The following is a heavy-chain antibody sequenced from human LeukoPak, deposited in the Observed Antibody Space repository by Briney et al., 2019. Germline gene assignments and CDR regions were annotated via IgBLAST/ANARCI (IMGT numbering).Heavy chain of an antibody. CDR1: GYTFTSYY. CDR3: ARDRRSGGRLELDY. J-gene: IGHJ4*02. D-gene: IGHD3-10*01. Sequence: GASVKVSCKASGYTFTSYYMHWVRQAPGQGVEGMGIISPSGCSTSYAQKFQGRVTMTRDTSTSTVYMELSSLRSEDTAVYYCARDRRSGGRLELDYWGQGTLVTVSS. CDR2: ISPSGCST. V-gene: IGHV1-46*01.